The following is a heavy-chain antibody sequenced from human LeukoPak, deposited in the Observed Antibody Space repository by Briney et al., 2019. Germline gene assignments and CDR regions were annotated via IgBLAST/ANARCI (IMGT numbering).Heavy chain of an antibody. V-gene: IGHV1-18*04. CDR2: ISAYNGNT. CDR1: GYTFTSYY. J-gene: IGHJ4*02. Sequence: ASVKVSCKASGYTFTSYYMHWVRQAPGQGLEWMGWISAYNGNTNYAQKLQGRVTMTTDTSTSTAYMELRSLRSDDTAVYYCARGVLRFLEWLRDWGQGTLVTVSS. CDR3: ARGVLRFLEWLRD. D-gene: IGHD3-3*01.